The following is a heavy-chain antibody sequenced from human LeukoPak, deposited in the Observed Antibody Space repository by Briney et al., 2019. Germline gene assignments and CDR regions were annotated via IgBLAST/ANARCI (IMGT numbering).Heavy chain of an antibody. CDR3: ARGLIRSSGWYVY. Sequence: ASVKVSCKASGYTFTSYDINWVRQATGQGLEWMGWMNPNSGNTGYAQKFQGRVTMTRNTSISTANMELSSLRSEDTGVYYCARGLIRSSGWYVYWGQGTLVTVSS. D-gene: IGHD6-19*01. J-gene: IGHJ4*02. CDR1: GYTFTSYD. V-gene: IGHV1-8*01. CDR2: MNPNSGNT.